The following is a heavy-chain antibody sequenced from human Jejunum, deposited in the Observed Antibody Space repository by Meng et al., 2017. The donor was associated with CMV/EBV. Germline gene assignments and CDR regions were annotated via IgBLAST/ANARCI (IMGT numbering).Heavy chain of an antibody. V-gene: IGHV4-31*02. J-gene: IGHJ2*01. D-gene: IGHD7-27*01. CDR3: ARDVLGRPYWFFDL. CDR2: IYYSGST. Sequence: SGGYIRGGGYYWTWIRQHPEKGLEWIGYIYYSGSTSYNPSLKSRVTISSDTFRNQFSLKLTSMTAADTAVYYCARDVLGRPYWFFDLWGRGTLVTVSS. CDR1: GGYIRGGGYY.